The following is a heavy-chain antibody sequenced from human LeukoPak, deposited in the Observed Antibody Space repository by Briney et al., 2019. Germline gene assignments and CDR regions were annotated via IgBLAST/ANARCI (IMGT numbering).Heavy chain of an antibody. D-gene: IGHD5-12*01. CDR3: ARPIRGYDGFDI. Sequence: GGSLRLSCAASGFTFTNYWMYWVRQAPGKELVWVSRINSGGSKTNYADSVNGRFTISRDNAKNTLYLQMNSLRAEDTAMYYCARPIRGYDGFDIWGQGTMVTVSS. V-gene: IGHV3-74*01. J-gene: IGHJ3*02. CDR2: INSGGSKT. CDR1: GFTFTNYW.